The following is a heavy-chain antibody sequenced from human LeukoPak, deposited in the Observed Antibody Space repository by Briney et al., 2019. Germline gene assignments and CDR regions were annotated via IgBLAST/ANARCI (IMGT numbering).Heavy chain of an antibody. D-gene: IGHD6-13*01. J-gene: IGHJ4*02. CDR2: INHSGST. CDR1: GGSISSSSYY. CDR3: ARSPRRRAAAGTPAGLRPYYFDY. V-gene: IGHV4-39*07. Sequence: PSETPSLTCTVSGGSISSSSYYWSWIRQPPGKGLEWIGEINHSGSTNYNPSLKSRVTISVDTSKNQFSLKLSSVTAADTAVYYCARSPRRRAAAGTPAGLRPYYFDYWGQGTLVTVSS.